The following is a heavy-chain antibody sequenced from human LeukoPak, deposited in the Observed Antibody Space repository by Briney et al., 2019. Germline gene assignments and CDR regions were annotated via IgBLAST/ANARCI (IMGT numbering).Heavy chain of an antibody. J-gene: IGHJ5*02. Sequence: ASVKVSCKASGYPFTVYSMNWVRQAPGQGLEWMGRINVNSGGTKYTEKFQGRVTMTRDTSISTAYMELSRLRSDDTAVYYCARDWWGNDILTGDNWLDPWGQGTLVTGSS. CDR3: ARDWWGNDILTGDNWLDP. CDR1: GYPFTVYS. D-gene: IGHD3-9*01. V-gene: IGHV1-2*06. CDR2: INVNSGGT.